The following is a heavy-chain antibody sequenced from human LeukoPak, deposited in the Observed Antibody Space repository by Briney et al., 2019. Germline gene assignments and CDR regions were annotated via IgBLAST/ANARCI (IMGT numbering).Heavy chain of an antibody. CDR3: ARHGSSLVVRAAFDFDY. Sequence: SETLSLTCAVSGGSISSSSYYWGWIRQPPGKGLEWIGSIYYSGSTYYNPSLKSRVTISVDTSKNQFSLKLSSVTAADTAVYYCARHGSSLVVRAAFDFDYWGQGTLVTVSS. J-gene: IGHJ4*02. D-gene: IGHD2-2*01. V-gene: IGHV4-39*01. CDR1: GGSISSSSYY. CDR2: IYYSGST.